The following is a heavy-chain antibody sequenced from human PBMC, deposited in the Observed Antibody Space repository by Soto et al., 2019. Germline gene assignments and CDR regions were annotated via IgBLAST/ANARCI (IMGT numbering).Heavy chain of an antibody. CDR2: ISDTGGDS. D-gene: IGHD1-1*01. CDR3: VRDLYRSATMPCLDH. J-gene: IGHJ4*02. Sequence: PGGSLRLSCEASGFTFINYAMSWVHQSPGKGLEWVSSISDTGGDSYYADSMDGRFTVSRDNSKNTLYLQINSLRAEDTAIYYCVRDLYRSATMPCLDHWGQGALVTVSS. CDR1: GFTFINYA. V-gene: IGHV3-23*01.